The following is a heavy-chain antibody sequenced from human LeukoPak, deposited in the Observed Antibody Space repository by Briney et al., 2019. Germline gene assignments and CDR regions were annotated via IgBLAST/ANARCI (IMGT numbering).Heavy chain of an antibody. V-gene: IGHV3-23*01. CDR1: GFSFNRYA. J-gene: IGHJ4*02. D-gene: IGHD6-19*01. Sequence: GGSLRLSCVASGFSFNRYAMTWVRQAPGKGLEWVSTIGGSGDKTFYADSVKGRFTISRDNSKNMVHLQMNSLTGEDTALYYCVRRGDASSGWGDHDFWGQGALVTVSS. CDR3: VRRGDASSGWGDHDF. CDR2: IGGSGDKT.